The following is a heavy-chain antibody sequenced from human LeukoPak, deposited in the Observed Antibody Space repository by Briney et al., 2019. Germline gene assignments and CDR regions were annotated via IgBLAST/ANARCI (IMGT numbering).Heavy chain of an antibody. CDR3: ARDAAVAADY. D-gene: IGHD6-19*01. CDR2: IDPNSGGT. Sequence: VKVSCKASGYTFTGYYIHWVRQAPGQGLEWMGRIDPNSGGTIYAQKFQGRVTMTRDTSISTAYMELSRLRSDDAAVYYCARDAAVAADYWGQGTLVTVSS. CDR1: GYTFTGYY. V-gene: IGHV1-2*06. J-gene: IGHJ4*02.